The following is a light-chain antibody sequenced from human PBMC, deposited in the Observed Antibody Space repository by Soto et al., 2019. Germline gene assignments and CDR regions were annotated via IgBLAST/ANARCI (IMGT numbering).Light chain of an antibody. Sequence: EIVLTQSPATLSLSPGERATLSCRASQSVSSYLARYQHKPGQAPRLLIFGASTRAAGFPDRFSGSGSGTDFTLTISRLEPEDFAVYYCQQYGSSPRTFGQGTKVDIK. CDR1: QSVSSY. J-gene: IGKJ1*01. V-gene: IGKV3-20*01. CDR3: QQYGSSPRT. CDR2: GAS.